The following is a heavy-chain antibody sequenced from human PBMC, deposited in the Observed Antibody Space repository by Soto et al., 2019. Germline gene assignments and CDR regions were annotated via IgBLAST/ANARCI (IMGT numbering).Heavy chain of an antibody. CDR2: INHSGST. D-gene: IGHD6-19*01. CDR1: GGSFRGYY. Sequence: SETLSLTCAVYGGSFRGYYWSWIRQPPGKGLEWIGEINHSGSTNYNPSLKSRVTISVDTSKNQFSLKLSSVTAADTAVYYCARVDSSGWYGFYYYYGMDVWGQGTTVT. J-gene: IGHJ6*02. CDR3: ARVDSSGWYGFYYYYGMDV. V-gene: IGHV4-34*01.